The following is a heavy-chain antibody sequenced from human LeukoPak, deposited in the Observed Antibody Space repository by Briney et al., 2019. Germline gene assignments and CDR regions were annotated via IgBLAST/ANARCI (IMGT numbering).Heavy chain of an antibody. CDR3: ASGAVAGRYYYYYYYMDV. J-gene: IGHJ6*03. CDR2: IYTSGST. Sequence: PSETLSLTCTVSGGSISSYYWSWIRQPAGKGLEWIGHIYTSGSTNYNPSLKSRVTMSVDTSKNQFSLKLSSVTAADTAVYYCASGAVAGRYYYYYYYMDVWGKGTTVTVSS. V-gene: IGHV4-4*07. CDR1: GGSISSYY. D-gene: IGHD6-19*01.